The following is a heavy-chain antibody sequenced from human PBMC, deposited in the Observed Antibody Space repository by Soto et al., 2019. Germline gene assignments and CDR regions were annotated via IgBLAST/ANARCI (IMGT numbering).Heavy chain of an antibody. CDR1: GYSFTSYL. J-gene: IGHJ6*02. CDR3: ARMDSYGHYYYYGMDV. CDR2: IYPGDSDT. D-gene: IGHD5-18*01. V-gene: IGHV5-51*01. Sequence: GESLKISCKGSGYSFTSYLIGWVRQMPGKGLEWMGIIYPGDSDTRYSPSFQGQVTISADKSISTAYLQWSSLKASDTAMYYCARMDSYGHYYYYGMDVWGQGTTVTVSS.